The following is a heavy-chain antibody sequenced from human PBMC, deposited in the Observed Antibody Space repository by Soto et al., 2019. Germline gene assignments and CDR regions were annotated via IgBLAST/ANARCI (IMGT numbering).Heavy chain of an antibody. CDR1: GFTFSSYG. CDR3: AKENGMDA. Sequence: GGSLRLSCAASGFTFSSYGMHWVRQAPGKGLEWVAVISYDGSNKYYADSVKGRFTISRDNSKNTLYLQMNSLRAEDTAVYYCAKENGMDAWGQGTTVTVSS. CDR2: ISYDGSNK. J-gene: IGHJ6*02. V-gene: IGHV3-30*18.